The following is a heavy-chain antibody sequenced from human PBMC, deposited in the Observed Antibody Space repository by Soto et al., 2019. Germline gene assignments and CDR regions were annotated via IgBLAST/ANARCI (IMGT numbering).Heavy chain of an antibody. CDR1: GYSFTSYW. Sequence: GESLKISCKGSGYSFTSYWISWVRQMPGKGLEWMGRIDPSDSYTNYSPSFQGHVTISADKSISTAYLQWSSLKASDTAMYYCARLPQDSSGYYYFDYWGQGTLVTVSS. CDR3: ARLPQDSSGYYYFDY. D-gene: IGHD6-19*01. CDR2: IDPSDSYT. J-gene: IGHJ4*02. V-gene: IGHV5-10-1*01.